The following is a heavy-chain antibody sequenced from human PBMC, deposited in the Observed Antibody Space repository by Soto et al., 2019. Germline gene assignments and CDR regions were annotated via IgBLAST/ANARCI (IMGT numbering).Heavy chain of an antibody. Sequence: VQLVESGGGLVQPGGSLRLSCAASGFTFSNYAIHWVRQAPDKGLEWVAVVSNDGTNQHYADSVKGRFTISRDNSNNRVYLQMDSLRPGDTAMYSCVKNYYGSGSYLGPFAYWGQGALVTVSS. CDR3: VKNYYGSGSYLGPFAY. CDR1: GFTFSNYA. J-gene: IGHJ4*02. V-gene: IGHV3-30*04. D-gene: IGHD3-10*01. CDR2: VSNDGTNQ.